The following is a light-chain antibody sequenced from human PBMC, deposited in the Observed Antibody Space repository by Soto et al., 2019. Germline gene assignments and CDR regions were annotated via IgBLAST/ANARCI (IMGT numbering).Light chain of an antibody. CDR1: QSVSNNY. V-gene: IGKV3-20*01. Sequence: EIVLPQSPGPLSLSPGERSTLSCRASQSVSNNYLAWYQQKPGQAPRLLIYGASNRATGIPDRFSGSGSGTDFTLTSSRLEPEDFAVYYCQQYCSSGTFGQGAKVDIK. J-gene: IGKJ1*01. CDR2: GAS. CDR3: QQYCSSGT.